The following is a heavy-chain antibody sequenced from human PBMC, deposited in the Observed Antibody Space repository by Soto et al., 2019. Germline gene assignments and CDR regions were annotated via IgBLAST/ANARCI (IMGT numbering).Heavy chain of an antibody. CDR3: AKDSIAARPTPYFDY. V-gene: IGHV3-30*18. J-gene: IGHJ4*02. D-gene: IGHD6-6*01. CDR2: ISYDGSNK. Sequence: QVQLVESGGGVVQPGRSLRLSCAASGFTFSSYGMHWVRQAPGKGLEWVAVISYDGSNKYYADSVKGRFTISRDNSKNTLYLQMNSLRAEDTAVYYCAKDSIAARPTPYFDYWGQGTLVTVSS. CDR1: GFTFSSYG.